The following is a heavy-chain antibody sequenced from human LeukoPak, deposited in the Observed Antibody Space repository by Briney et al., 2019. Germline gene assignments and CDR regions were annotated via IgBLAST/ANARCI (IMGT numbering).Heavy chain of an antibody. Sequence: GSALRLSCAPSRFSFSTYVIHWVRPPPGKELEGVALIYHNGKKKNYAHSPKGPFTLSRDNSKNTLYLQMNSLRAEDTAVYYCARDWWALAGAAGRNYFDYWGEGTLVTVSS. V-gene: IGHV3-30*04. CDR1: RFSFSTYV. CDR2: IYHNGKKK. CDR3: ARDWWALAGAAGRNYFDY. D-gene: IGHD6-13*01. J-gene: IGHJ4*02.